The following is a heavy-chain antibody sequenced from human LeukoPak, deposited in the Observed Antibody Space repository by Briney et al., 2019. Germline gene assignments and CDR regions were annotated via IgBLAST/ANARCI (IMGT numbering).Heavy chain of an antibody. J-gene: IGHJ5*02. D-gene: IGHD1-14*01. V-gene: IGHV1-18*01. CDR3: AREKPMSQGRWFDP. CDR2: ISAYNGNT. CDR1: GDTFTSYG. Sequence: ASVKVSCKASGDTFTSYGISWVGQAPGQGLEWMGWISAYNGNTNYAQKLQGRVTITTDTSTSTAYMELRSLRSDDTAVYYCAREKPMSQGRWFDPWGQGTLVTVSS.